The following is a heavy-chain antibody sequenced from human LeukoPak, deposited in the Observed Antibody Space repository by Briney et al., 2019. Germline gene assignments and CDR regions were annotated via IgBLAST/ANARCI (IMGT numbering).Heavy chain of an antibody. V-gene: IGHV1-69*01. CDR3: HGSYSAFDI. CDR1: GGTYSSYA. CDR2: IIPIFGTA. Sequence: ASVKVSCKASGGTYSSYAISWVRQAPGQGLEWMGGIIPIFGTANYAQKFQGRVTITADESTSTAYMELSSLRSEDTAVYYYHGSYSAFDIWGQGTMVTVSS. D-gene: IGHD1-26*01. J-gene: IGHJ3*02.